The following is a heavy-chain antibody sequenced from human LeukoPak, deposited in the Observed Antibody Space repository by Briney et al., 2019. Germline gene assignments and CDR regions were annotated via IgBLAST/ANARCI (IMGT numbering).Heavy chain of an antibody. CDR2: TDRGGTSI. V-gene: IGHV3-48*03. CDR1: GFTVSSSE. CDR3: VRGQLLRLTYYFDY. J-gene: IGHJ4*02. Sequence: QPGGSLRLSCAASGFTVSSSEMHWVRQAPGKGLEWISYTDRGGTSIGYADSVRGRFTFSSDNAKNSVHLQMNSLRDEDTAVYYCVRGQLLRLTYYFDYWGQGALVTVSS. D-gene: IGHD1-26*01.